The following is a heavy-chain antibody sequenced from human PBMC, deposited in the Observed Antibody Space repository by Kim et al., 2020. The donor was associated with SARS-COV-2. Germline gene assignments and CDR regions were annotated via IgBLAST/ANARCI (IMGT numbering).Heavy chain of an antibody. V-gene: IGHV3-15*01. J-gene: IGHJ6*02. CDR3: TTSEPLNHYYYYGMDV. Sequence: GGSLRLSCAASGFTFSNAWMSWVRQAPGKGLEWVGRIKSKTDGGTTDYAAPVKGRFTISRDDSKKTLYLQMNSLKTEDTAVYYCTTSEPLNHYYYYGMDVWGQGTTVTVSS. CDR2: IKSKTDGGTT. D-gene: IGHD1-26*01. CDR1: GFTFSNAW.